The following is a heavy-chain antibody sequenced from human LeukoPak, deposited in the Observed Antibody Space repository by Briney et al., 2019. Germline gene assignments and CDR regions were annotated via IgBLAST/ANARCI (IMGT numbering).Heavy chain of an antibody. CDR2: IYYSGST. J-gene: IGHJ4*02. CDR1: GYSISSGYY. D-gene: IGHD1-26*01. CDR3: ARLHWELMGEEGY. Sequence: PSETLSLTCTVSGYSISSGYYWGWIRQPPGKGLEWIGSIYYSGSTYYNPSLKSRVTISVDTSKNQFSLKLSSVTAADTAVYYCARLHWELMGEEGYWGQGTLVTVSS. V-gene: IGHV4-38-2*02.